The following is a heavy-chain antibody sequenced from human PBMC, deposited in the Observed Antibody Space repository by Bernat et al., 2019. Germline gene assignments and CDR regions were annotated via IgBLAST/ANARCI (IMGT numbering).Heavy chain of an antibody. CDR2: ISYDGSNK. Sequence: QVQLVESGGGVVQPGRSLRLSCAASGFTFSSYGMRWVRQAPGKGLEWVAVISYDGSNKYYADSVKGRFTISRDNSKNTLYLQMNSLRAEDTAVYYCARSPPGYCSSTSCYDVWGKGTTVTVSS. J-gene: IGHJ6*04. V-gene: IGHV3-30*19. CDR3: ARSPPGYCSSTSCYDV. D-gene: IGHD2-2*01. CDR1: GFTFSSYG.